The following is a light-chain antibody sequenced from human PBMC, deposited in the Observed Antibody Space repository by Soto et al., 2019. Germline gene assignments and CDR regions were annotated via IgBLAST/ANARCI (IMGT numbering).Light chain of an antibody. V-gene: IGKV3-20*01. CDR2: GAS. CDR1: QSVSSSY. Sequence: EIVLTQSPGTLSLSPGERATLSCRASQSVSSSYLAWYQQKPGQAPRLLISGASSRATGIPDRFSGSGSGTDFTLTISRLEPEDCAVYYCQQYGSSPAFTFGGGTKVEIK. CDR3: QQYGSSPAFT. J-gene: IGKJ4*01.